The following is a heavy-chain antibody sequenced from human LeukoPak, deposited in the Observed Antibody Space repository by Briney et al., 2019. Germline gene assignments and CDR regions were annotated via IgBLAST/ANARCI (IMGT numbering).Heavy chain of an antibody. V-gene: IGHV4-39*07. Sequence: SETLSLTCTVSGGSISSSSYYWGWIRQPPGKGLEWIGSIYYSGSTYYNPSLKSRVTISVDTSKNQFSLKLSSVTAADTAVYYCARVIGSDYYDSSGYLNGWFDPWGQGTLVTVSS. J-gene: IGHJ5*02. CDR3: ARVIGSDYYDSSGYLNGWFDP. D-gene: IGHD3-22*01. CDR1: GGSISSSSYY. CDR2: IYYSGST.